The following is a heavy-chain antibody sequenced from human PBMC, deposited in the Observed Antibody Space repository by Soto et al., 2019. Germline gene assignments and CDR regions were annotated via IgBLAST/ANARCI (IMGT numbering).Heavy chain of an antibody. CDR1: GGSIRDYY. CDR2: IYYSGRT. D-gene: IGHD3-22*01. CDR3: ARDIFVQNYYDSSGYWNWFDP. Sequence: PSETLSLTCTVSGGSIRDYYWGWIRQSPGKGLEWIGYIYYSGRTNYNPSLKSRVTISVDTSKNQFSLKLSSVTAADTAVYYCARDIFVQNYYDSSGYWNWFDPWGQGTLVTVSS. J-gene: IGHJ5*02. V-gene: IGHV4-59*12.